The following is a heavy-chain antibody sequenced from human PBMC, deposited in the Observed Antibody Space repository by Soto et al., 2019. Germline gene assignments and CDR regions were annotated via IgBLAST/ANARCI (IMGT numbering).Heavy chain of an antibody. D-gene: IGHD6-13*01. CDR1: GFTFSSYN. V-gene: IGHV3-30*18. Sequence: QVQLVESGGGVVQPGRSLRLSCAASGFTFSSYNMHWVRQAPGKGLEWVAVISYDGSNKYYADSVKGRFTISRDSSDNTLYLQMNSLRAEDTAVYYCAKVAKTYSSSWYLDYWGQGTLVTVSS. J-gene: IGHJ4*02. CDR3: AKVAKTYSSSWYLDY. CDR2: ISYDGSNK.